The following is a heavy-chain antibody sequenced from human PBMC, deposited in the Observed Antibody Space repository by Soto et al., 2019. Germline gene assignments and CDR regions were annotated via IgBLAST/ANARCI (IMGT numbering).Heavy chain of an antibody. CDR1: GFTFSSYA. V-gene: IGHV3-23*01. CDR3: AKIDHYDFWSSYHTYFDY. J-gene: IGHJ4*02. Sequence: PGGSLRLSCALSGFTFSSYAMSWVRQAPGTGLEWVSAISGSGTATYYADSVKGRFTISRDNSKNMLYLQMNSLRADDTAVYYCAKIDHYDFWSSYHTYFDYWGQGALVTVSS. CDR2: ISGSGTAT. D-gene: IGHD3-3*01.